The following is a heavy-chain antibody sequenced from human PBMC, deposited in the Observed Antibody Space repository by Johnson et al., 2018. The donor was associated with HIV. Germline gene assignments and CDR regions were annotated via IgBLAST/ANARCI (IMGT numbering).Heavy chain of an antibody. J-gene: IGHJ3*02. Sequence: QVLLVESGGGLVKPGGSLRLSCAASGFTFSDYYMSWIRQTPGKGLEWVSYISSSGTSVYYADSVKGRFSISRDNAKHSLYLQMNSLRTEDTAVYYCAKDSAKWGVGRDAFDIWGQGTMVTVSS. CDR2: ISSSGTSV. V-gene: IGHV3-11*04. CDR3: AKDSAKWGVGRDAFDI. CDR1: GFTFSDYY. D-gene: IGHD1-26*01.